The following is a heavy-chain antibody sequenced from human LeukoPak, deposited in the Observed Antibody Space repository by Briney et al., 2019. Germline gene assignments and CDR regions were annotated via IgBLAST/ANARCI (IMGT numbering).Heavy chain of an antibody. CDR1: GFAFSIYG. V-gene: IGHV3-23*01. CDR2: ISGSGDSR. Sequence: GGSLRLSCAASGFAFSIYGMSWVRQAPGKGLEWVSVISGSGDSRDYADSVKGRFTISRENSKNTLFLQMNSLRAEDTAVYYCARKGGTRFDFWRGYGYWGQGTLVTVSS. D-gene: IGHD3-3*01. J-gene: IGHJ4*02. CDR3: ARKGGTRFDFWRGYGY.